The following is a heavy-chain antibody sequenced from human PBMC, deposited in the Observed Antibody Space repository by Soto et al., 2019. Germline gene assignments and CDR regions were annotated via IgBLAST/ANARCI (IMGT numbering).Heavy chain of an antibody. V-gene: IGHV4-39*01. CDR3: ARIIAAAGTRDY. CDR2: IYYSGST. D-gene: IGHD6-13*01. CDR1: GGSISSSSYY. Sequence: PSETLSLTCTVSGGSISSSSYYWGWIRQPPGKGLEWIGSIYYSGSTYYNPSLKSRVTISVDTSKNQFSLKLSSVTAADTAVYYCARIIAAAGTRDYWGQGTL. J-gene: IGHJ4*02.